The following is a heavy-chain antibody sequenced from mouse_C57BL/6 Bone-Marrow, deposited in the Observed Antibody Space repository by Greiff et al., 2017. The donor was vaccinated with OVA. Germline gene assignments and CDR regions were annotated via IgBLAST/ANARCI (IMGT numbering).Heavy chain of an antibody. CDR3: AREGGYGYDEFAY. J-gene: IGHJ3*01. V-gene: IGHV1-52*01. CDR1: GYTFTSYW. D-gene: IGHD2-2*01. CDR2: IDPSDSET. Sequence: QVQLQQPGAELVRPGSSVNLSCPASGYTFTSYWMPWVKPRPFQGLELIGNIDPSDSETHYNQKFKDKATLTVDKSSSTAYMQLSSLTSEDSAVYYCAREGGYGYDEFAYWGQGTLVTVSA.